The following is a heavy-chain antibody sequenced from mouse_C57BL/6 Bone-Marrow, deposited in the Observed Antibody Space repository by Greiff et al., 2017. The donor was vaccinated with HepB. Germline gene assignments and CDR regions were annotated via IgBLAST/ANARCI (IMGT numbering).Heavy chain of an antibody. CDR3: ARGEGLITTVVATGYFDV. CDR1: GYTFTSYW. Sequence: QVQLQQSGAELVKPGASVKMSCKASGYTFTSYWITWVKQRPGQGLEWIGDIYPGSGSTNYNEKFKSKATLTVDTSSSTAYMQLSSLTSEDSAVYYCARGEGLITTVVATGYFDVWGTGTTVTVSS. V-gene: IGHV1-55*01. J-gene: IGHJ1*03. D-gene: IGHD1-1*01. CDR2: IYPGSGST.